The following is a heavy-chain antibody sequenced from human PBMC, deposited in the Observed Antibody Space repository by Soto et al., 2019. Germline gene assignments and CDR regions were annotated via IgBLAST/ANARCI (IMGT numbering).Heavy chain of an antibody. Sequence: QLHLVQSGAVVKKPGASVTVSCSASGYPVTAYYMHWVRQAPGRGLEWMGGINPATGAAKYTQTFQGRVTLARDTYPSTVFMDMSGLTSDDTAVFYFAGGGGVGVAGSAAFDMWGQGTLVTVSS. CDR2: INPATGAA. D-gene: IGHD3-3*01. CDR1: GYPVTAYY. J-gene: IGHJ3*02. CDR3: AGGGGVGVAGSAAFDM. V-gene: IGHV1-2*02.